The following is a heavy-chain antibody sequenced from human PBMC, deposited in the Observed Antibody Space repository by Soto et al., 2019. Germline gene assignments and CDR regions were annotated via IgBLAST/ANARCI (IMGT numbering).Heavy chain of an antibody. CDR3: ARLNSMVRGPYYYYYGMDV. V-gene: IGHV4-34*01. CDR1: GGSFSGYY. D-gene: IGHD3-10*01. J-gene: IGHJ6*02. CDR2: INHSGST. Sequence: SETLSLTCAVYGGSFSGYYWSWIRQPPGKGLEWIGEINHSGSTNYNPSLKSRVTISVDTSKNQFSLKLSSATAADTAVYYCARLNSMVRGPYYYYYGMDVWGQGTTVTV.